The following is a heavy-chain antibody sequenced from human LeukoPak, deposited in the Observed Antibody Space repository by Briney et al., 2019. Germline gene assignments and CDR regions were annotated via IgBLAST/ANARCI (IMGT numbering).Heavy chain of an antibody. CDR2: ISGSGGST. CDR1: GFTFSSYA. D-gene: IGHD2-21*02. CDR3: AKEPLYCGGDCYEPFDC. V-gene: IGHV3-23*01. Sequence: GXXLRLSCAASGFTFSSYAMSWVRQAPGKGMEWVSGISGSGGSTSYADSVKGGFTISRDNYKNTVYLQMNSLRGEDAAVYYCAKEPLYCGGDCYEPFDCWGQGTLVTVSS. J-gene: IGHJ4*02.